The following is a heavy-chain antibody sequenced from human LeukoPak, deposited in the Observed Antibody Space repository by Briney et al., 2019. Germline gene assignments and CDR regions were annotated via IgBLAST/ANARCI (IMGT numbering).Heavy chain of an antibody. CDR3: ARDLRSSSWYWFDP. CDR2: IYSGGST. CDR1: GFTVSSNY. V-gene: IGHV3-53*01. J-gene: IGHJ5*02. Sequence: GGSLRLSCAASGFTVSSNYMSWVRQAPGKGLEWVSVIYSGGSTYYADSVKGRFTISRDNSKNTLYLQMNSLRAEDTAVYYCARDLRSSSWYWFDPWGQGTLVTVSS. D-gene: IGHD6-13*01.